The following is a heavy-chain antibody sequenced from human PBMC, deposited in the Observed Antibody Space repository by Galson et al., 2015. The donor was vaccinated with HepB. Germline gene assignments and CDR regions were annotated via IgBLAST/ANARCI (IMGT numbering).Heavy chain of an antibody. V-gene: IGHV3-9*01. CDR1: GFTFDDYP. D-gene: IGHD3-22*01. CDR3: VKGIYYNDRSGYYYFDY. CDR2: VSWNSRNI. Sequence: SLRLSCAASGFTFDDYPMFWVRQAPGKGLEWVSGVSWNSRNIVYADSVKGRFTISRDNAKNSLYLQMNSLRTEDTALYFCVKGIYYNDRSGYYYFDYWGQGILVTVSS. J-gene: IGHJ4*02.